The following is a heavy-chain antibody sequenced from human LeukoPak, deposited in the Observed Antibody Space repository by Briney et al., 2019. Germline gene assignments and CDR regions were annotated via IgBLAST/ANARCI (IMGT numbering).Heavy chain of an antibody. CDR2: INHSGST. J-gene: IGHJ4*02. CDR3: ARVRYYVWGSYRLYYFDY. V-gene: IGHV4-34*01. D-gene: IGHD3-16*02. CDR1: GGSFSGYY. Sequence: SETLSLTCAVSGGSFSGYYWSWIRHPPGKGLEWIGEINHSGSTNYNPCLKSRVTISVDTSKNQFSLKLSSVTAADTAVYYCARVRYYVWGSYRLYYFDYWGQGTLVTVSS.